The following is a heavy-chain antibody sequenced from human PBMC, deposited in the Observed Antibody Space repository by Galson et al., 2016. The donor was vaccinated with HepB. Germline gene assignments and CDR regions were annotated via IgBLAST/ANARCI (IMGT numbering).Heavy chain of an antibody. CDR1: GFTFSGDW. Sequence: SLRLSYAASGFTFSGDWMAWVRQAPGKGLEWLANIKPDGSETYHVDSVKGRFTISRDNAKDLLYLQMNTLRVDDTAIYYCVREPRPGAYYFDYWGQGTLVTVSS. CDR2: IKPDGSET. D-gene: IGHD7-27*01. CDR3: VREPRPGAYYFDY. J-gene: IGHJ4*02. V-gene: IGHV3-7*01.